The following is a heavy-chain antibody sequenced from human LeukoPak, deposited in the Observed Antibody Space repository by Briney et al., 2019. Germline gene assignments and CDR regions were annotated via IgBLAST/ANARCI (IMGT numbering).Heavy chain of an antibody. CDR2: INPSGGAT. D-gene: IGHD6-19*01. V-gene: IGHV1-46*01. CDR3: ARWGRGHSIGWYVGTSDY. CDR1: GYTFTSNY. J-gene: IGHJ4*02. Sequence: EASVKVSCKASGYTFTSNYMHWVRQAPGQGLEWMGVINPSGGATNYAQKFQGRVTMTRDTSTSTVYMELSSLRSEDTAVYYCARWGRGHSIGWYVGTSDYWGQGTLVTISS.